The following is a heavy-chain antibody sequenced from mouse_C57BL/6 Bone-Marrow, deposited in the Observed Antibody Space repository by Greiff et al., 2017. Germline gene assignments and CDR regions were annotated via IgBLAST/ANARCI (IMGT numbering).Heavy chain of an antibody. CDR3: ARLLRGRYFDV. V-gene: IGHV1-59*01. CDR1: GYTFTSYW. Sequence: QVQLQQPGAELVRPGTSVKLSCKASGYTFTSYWMHWVKQRPGQGLEWIGVIDPSDSYTNYNQKFKGKATLTVDTSSSTAYMQVSSLTSEDSAVYYCARLLRGRYFDVWGTGTTVTVSS. CDR2: IDPSDSYT. J-gene: IGHJ1*03. D-gene: IGHD1-1*01.